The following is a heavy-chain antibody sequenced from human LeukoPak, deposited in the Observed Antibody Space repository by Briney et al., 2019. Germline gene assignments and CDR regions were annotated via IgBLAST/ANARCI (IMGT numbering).Heavy chain of an antibody. D-gene: IGHD2-8*01. Sequence: GGSLRLSCAASGFTFSSYWMSWVRQAPGKGLEWVADIKEDGSDKYYVDSVKGRFTISRDNAKNSLHLQMNSLRAEDTAVYYCAKNGHYLDSWGQGTLVTVSS. CDR3: AKNGHYLDS. V-gene: IGHV3-7*01. CDR1: GFTFSSYW. J-gene: IGHJ4*02. CDR2: IKEDGSDK.